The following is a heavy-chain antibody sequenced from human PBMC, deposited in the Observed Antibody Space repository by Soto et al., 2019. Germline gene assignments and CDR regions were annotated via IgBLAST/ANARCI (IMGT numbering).Heavy chain of an antibody. CDR3: ARVLGEQGNTYFVGFDS. D-gene: IGHD3-9*01. V-gene: IGHV4-39*01. CDR2: IHYTGTT. J-gene: IGHJ4*02. Sequence: SETLSLTCTVMDYSITSHSYYWGWIRQSPGTEMQWIGTIHYTGTTSYNPSLQGRATIAIDGSKNQMFLKLISVTAADTAVYYCARVLGEQGNTYFVGFDSWGQGTRLTVYS. CDR1: DYSITSHSYY.